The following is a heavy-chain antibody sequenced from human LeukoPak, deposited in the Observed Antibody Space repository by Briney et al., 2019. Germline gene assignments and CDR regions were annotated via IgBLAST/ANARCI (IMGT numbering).Heavy chain of an antibody. CDR3: ARDMFRGAPDYFDY. Sequence: PGRSLRLSCAASGFTFSSYPMHWVRQAPGKGLEWVAVIAYDRAIKLYSDSVKGRFTISRDDSKNMLFLQMNGLRAEDTAVYYCARDMFRGAPDYFDYWGQGTLVTVSS. D-gene: IGHD3-10*01. CDR1: GFTFSSYP. CDR2: IAYDRAIK. J-gene: IGHJ4*02. V-gene: IGHV3-30*01.